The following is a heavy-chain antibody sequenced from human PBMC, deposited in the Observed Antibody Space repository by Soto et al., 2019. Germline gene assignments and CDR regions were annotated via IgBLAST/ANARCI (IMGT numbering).Heavy chain of an antibody. J-gene: IGHJ4*02. Sequence: QVQLQESGPGPVKPLQTLSLTCTVSGGPISSADYYWSWIRQLPGGGLEWIGFIHNSGSTHYNPSLKSRPTMSMDTSRNHFSLRLRSVTAADTAVYYCARGNYYDNSGYHYLGQGTLVTVSS. CDR2: IHNSGST. V-gene: IGHV4-31*03. CDR3: ARGNYYDNSGYHY. CDR1: GGPISSADYY. D-gene: IGHD3-22*01.